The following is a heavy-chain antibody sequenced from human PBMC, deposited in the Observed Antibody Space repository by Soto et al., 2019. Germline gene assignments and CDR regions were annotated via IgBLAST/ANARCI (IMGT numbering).Heavy chain of an antibody. CDR1: GGSISSGGYY. D-gene: IGHD6-13*01. CDR2: IYYSGST. Sequence: QVQLQESGTGLVKPSQTLSLTCTVSGGSISSGGYYWSWIRQHPGKGLEWIGYIYYSGSTYYNPSLKSRVTISVDTSKNQFSLKLSSVTAADTAVYYFARAGGPYSSSWGPPDYWGQGTLVTVSS. V-gene: IGHV4-31*03. CDR3: ARAGGPYSSSWGPPDY. J-gene: IGHJ4*02.